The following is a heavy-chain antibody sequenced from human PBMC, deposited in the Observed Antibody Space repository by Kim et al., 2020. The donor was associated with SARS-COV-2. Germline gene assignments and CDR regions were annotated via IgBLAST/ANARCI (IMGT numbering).Heavy chain of an antibody. J-gene: IGHJ4*02. V-gene: IGHV3-23*01. D-gene: IGHD3-16*01. Sequence: GGSLRLSCAASGFTFSSYAMSWVRQAPGKGLEWVSAISGSGGSTYYADSVKGRFTISRDNSKNTLYLQMNSLRAEDTAVYYCAKDRRHYVWGSWASSDYWGQGTLVTVSS. CDR1: GFTFSSYA. CDR2: ISGSGGST. CDR3: AKDRRHYVWGSWASSDY.